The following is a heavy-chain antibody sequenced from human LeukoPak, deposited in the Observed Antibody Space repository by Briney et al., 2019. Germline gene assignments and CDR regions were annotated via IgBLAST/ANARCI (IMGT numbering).Heavy chain of an antibody. CDR1: GFTFSSYA. CDR3: YNWNDVGDY. Sequence: GGSLRLSCAASGFTFSSYAMHWVRQAPGKGLEWVAVISYDGSNKYYADSVKGRFTISRDNSKNTLYLQMNSLRAEDTAVYYCYNWNDVGDYWGQGTLVTVSS. J-gene: IGHJ4*02. D-gene: IGHD1-1*01. CDR2: ISYDGSNK. V-gene: IGHV3-30-3*01.